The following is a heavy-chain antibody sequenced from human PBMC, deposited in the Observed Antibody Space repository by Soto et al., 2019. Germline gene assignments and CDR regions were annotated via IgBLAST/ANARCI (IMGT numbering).Heavy chain of an antibody. J-gene: IGHJ4*02. CDR1: GFIFINYA. D-gene: IGHD2-15*01. CDR3: AKATRYCNGSWCSTYDF. CDR2: ISGSGDTT. Sequence: PGGSLRLSCVASGFIFINYAMNWVRQAPWKGLEWVSTISGSGDTTYYADSVKGRFTISRDNSKNTLDLQMNSLRAEDTAVYYCAKATRYCNGSWCSTYDFWGQGTLVTVSS. V-gene: IGHV3-23*01.